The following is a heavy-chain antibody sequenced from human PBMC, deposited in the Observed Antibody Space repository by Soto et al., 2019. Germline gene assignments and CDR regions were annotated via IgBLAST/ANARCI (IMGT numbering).Heavy chain of an antibody. Sequence: GGSLRLSCAASGFTFSSYGMHWVRQAPGKGLEWVAVISYDGSNKYYADSVRGRFTISRDNSKNTLYLQMNSLRAEDTAVYYCAKDGGSGWYLGYYFDYWGQGTLVTVSS. V-gene: IGHV3-30*18. CDR1: GFTFSSYG. D-gene: IGHD6-19*01. CDR3: AKDGGSGWYLGYYFDY. J-gene: IGHJ4*02. CDR2: ISYDGSNK.